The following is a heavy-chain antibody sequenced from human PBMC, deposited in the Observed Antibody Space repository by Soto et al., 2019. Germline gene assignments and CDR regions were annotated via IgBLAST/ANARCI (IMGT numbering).Heavy chain of an antibody. Sequence: PGGSLRLSCAASGFIFSDFYMSWIRQAPGKGLEWVAVISYDGSNKYYADSVKGRFTISRDNSKNTLYLQMNSLRAEDTAVYYCAKERDNWNSKGWFDPWGQGTLVTVSS. CDR2: ISYDGSNK. CDR3: AKERDNWNSKGWFDP. CDR1: GFIFSDFY. D-gene: IGHD1-7*01. J-gene: IGHJ5*02. V-gene: IGHV3-30*18.